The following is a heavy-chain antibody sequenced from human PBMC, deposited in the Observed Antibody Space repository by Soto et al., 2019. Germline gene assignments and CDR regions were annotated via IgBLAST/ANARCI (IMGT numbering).Heavy chain of an antibody. Sequence: QVQLVQSGAEVKKPGSSVKVSCKASGGTFSSYTISWVRQAPGQGLEWMGRIIPILGIANYAQKFQGRVTITADKSPSTAYRERRSLRSEDTAVYYCARGGGEYCSSTSCYLGSWGQGTLVTVSS. V-gene: IGHV1-69*02. CDR1: GGTFSSYT. CDR2: IIPILGIA. D-gene: IGHD2-2*01. J-gene: IGHJ5*02. CDR3: ARGGGEYCSSTSCYLGS.